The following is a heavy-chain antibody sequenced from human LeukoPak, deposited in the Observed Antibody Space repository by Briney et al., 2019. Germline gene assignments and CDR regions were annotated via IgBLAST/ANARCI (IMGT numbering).Heavy chain of an antibody. J-gene: IGHJ4*02. CDR1: GFTFNNYA. CDR2: ISGSGGST. D-gene: IGHD3-22*01. CDR3: AKDPLSYYDSSGYRYFDY. V-gene: IGHV3-23*01. Sequence: GGSLRLSCAASGFTFNNYAMNWVRQAPGKGLEWVSGISGSGGSTYYADSVQGRFTISRDNSKNMLYLQMNRLRAEDTAVYFCAKDPLSYYDSSGYRYFDYWGQGTLVTVSS.